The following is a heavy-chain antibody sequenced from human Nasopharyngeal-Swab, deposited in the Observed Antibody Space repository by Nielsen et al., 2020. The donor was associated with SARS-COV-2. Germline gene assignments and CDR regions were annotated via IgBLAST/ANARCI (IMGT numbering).Heavy chain of an antibody. CDR1: GFTFSSYS. V-gene: IGHV3-21*04. D-gene: IGHD4-17*01. Sequence: GESLKISCAASGFTFSSYSMNWVRQAPGKGLEWVSSISSSSSCIYYADSVKGRFTISRDNAKNSLYLQMNSLRAEDTAVYYCARDQTTVTTFYGMDVWGQGTTVTVSS. CDR2: ISSSSSCI. J-gene: IGHJ6*02. CDR3: ARDQTTVTTFYGMDV.